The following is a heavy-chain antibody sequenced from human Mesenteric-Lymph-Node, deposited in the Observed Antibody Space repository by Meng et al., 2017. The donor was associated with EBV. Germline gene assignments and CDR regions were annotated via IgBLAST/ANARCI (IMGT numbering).Heavy chain of an antibody. V-gene: IGHV4-30-2*01. Sequence: QLQLQESGSGLVKPSXXXXXTXXVXXDSISAFDYSWNWIRQPPGKGLEYIGYISYSGHTYYNPSLKSRVTLSLDRSKNHFSLNLSSVTAADTAVYYCTRGRYYYDNSASYKNWFFDLWGRGTLVTVSS. CDR2: ISYSGHT. J-gene: IGHJ2*01. CDR1: XDSISAFDYS. D-gene: IGHD3-22*01. CDR3: TRGRYYYDNSASYKNWFFDL.